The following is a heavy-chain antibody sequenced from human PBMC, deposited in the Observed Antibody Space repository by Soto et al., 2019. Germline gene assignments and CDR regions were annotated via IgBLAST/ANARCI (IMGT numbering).Heavy chain of an antibody. D-gene: IGHD3-22*01. J-gene: IGHJ4*02. CDR1: GFSLTSSGVC. CDR2: VNWEDEK. Sequence: GPTLVNPTQTLTLTCSFSGFSLTSSGVCVGWIRQPPGKALEWLALVNWEDEKWYSTSLRTRFTISKDTSKNQVDLTMTHMDPVDTATYFCARFLYYESSGYFDYWGQGTPVTVSS. V-gene: IGHV2-70*01. CDR3: ARFLYYESSGYFDY.